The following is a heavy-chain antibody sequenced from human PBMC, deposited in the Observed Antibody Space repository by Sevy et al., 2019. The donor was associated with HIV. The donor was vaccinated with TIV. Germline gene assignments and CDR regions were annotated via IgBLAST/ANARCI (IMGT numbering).Heavy chain of an antibody. J-gene: IGHJ6*02. CDR3: ARTGSYADTYFYYYAMDV. CDR2: INQDGSEE. V-gene: IGHV3-7*01. D-gene: IGHD3-16*01. Sequence: GGSLGLSCAASEFTFSSYWMTWVRQAPGKGLEWVANINQDGSEENYADSVKGRFTIFRDNAKKSLFLQMNSLRAEDTAVYHCARTGSYADTYFYYYAMDVWGQGTTVTVSS. CDR1: EFTFSSYW.